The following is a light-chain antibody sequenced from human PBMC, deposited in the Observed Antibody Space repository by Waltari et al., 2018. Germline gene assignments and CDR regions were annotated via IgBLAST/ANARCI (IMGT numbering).Light chain of an antibody. V-gene: IGLV4-69*01. CDR2: VNSDGSH. CDR3: ETGGHGTWV. J-gene: IGLJ3*02. CDR1: SGHSSNI. Sequence: QLVLTQSPSASASLGASVKLTCTLSSGHSSNIIAWHQQQPDKGPRYLMKVNSDGSHSKGDDSPDLFSGSSSGAGRYLTISSLQSEDEADYYCETGGHGTWVFGGGTKLTVL.